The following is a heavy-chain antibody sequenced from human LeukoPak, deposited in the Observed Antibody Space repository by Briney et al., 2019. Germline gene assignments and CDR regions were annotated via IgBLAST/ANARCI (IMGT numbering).Heavy chain of an antibody. J-gene: IGHJ6*03. CDR3: ATSYCGDDCYTSIYYYYYMDV. Sequence: PSETLSLTCTVSSGSISTSNYYWGWVRQPPGKALEWIGNIFYSGSTYYSPSLKSRVTISLDTSRNQFSLKLSSVTAADTAVYYCATSYCGDDCYTSIYYYYYMDVWGKGTTVTISS. CDR2: IFYSGST. V-gene: IGHV4-39*07. D-gene: IGHD2-21*02. CDR1: SGSISTSNYY.